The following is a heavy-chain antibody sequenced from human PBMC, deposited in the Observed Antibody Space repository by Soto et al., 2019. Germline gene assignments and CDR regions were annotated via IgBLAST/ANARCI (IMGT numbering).Heavy chain of an antibody. D-gene: IGHD3-9*01. CDR2: INPNSGGT. CDR3: ARDRRDYDILTGYYDY. V-gene: IGHV1-2*04. Sequence: ASVKVSCKASGYTFTGYYMHWVRQAPGQGLEWMGWINPNSGGTNYAQKFQGWVTMTRDTSISTAYMELSRLRSDDTAVYYCARDRRDYDILTGYYDYWGQGTLVTVSS. J-gene: IGHJ4*02. CDR1: GYTFTGYY.